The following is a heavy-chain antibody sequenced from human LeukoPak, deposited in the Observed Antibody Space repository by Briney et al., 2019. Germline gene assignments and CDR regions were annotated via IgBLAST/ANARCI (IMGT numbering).Heavy chain of an antibody. D-gene: IGHD2-15*01. CDR3: ARVVVVAAVWFDP. J-gene: IGHJ5*02. Sequence: SETLSLTCTVSGYSISSGDYWGWIRQPPGKGLEGIGSIYLSGSTYYNPSLKRRVTISVDTSKNQFSLKLSSVTAADTAVYYCARVVVVAAVWFDPWGQGTLVTVSS. V-gene: IGHV4-38-2*02. CDR2: IYLSGST. CDR1: GYSISSGDY.